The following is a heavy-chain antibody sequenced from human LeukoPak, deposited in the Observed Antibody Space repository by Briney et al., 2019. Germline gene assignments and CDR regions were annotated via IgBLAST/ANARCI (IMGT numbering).Heavy chain of an antibody. D-gene: IGHD3-10*01. V-gene: IGHV3-48*03. CDR2: ISSSGSII. CDR3: SWIRGALGFYFMDV. Sequence: PGGSLRLSCAASGFNFNIYEMNWVRQAPGKGLEWISYISSSGSIILYADSVKGRFTISRDNAKKLVYLEMNSLKTEDTAVYYCSWIRGALGFYFMDVWGKGTTVTISS. J-gene: IGHJ6*03. CDR1: GFNFNIYE.